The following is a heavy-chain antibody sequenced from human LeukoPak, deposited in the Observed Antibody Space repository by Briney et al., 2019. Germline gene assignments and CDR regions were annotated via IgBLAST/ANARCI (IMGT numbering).Heavy chain of an antibody. Sequence: GRSLRLSCAASGFTFSSYGMHWVRQAPGKGLEWVAVISYDGSNKYYADSVKGRFTISRDNSKNTLYLQMNSLRAEDTAVYYCARASFPFLEWTTSIPFDVWGQGTVVIVSS. CDR3: ARASFPFLEWTTSIPFDV. V-gene: IGHV3-30*03. J-gene: IGHJ3*01. CDR1: GFTFSSYG. CDR2: ISYDGSNK. D-gene: IGHD3-3*01.